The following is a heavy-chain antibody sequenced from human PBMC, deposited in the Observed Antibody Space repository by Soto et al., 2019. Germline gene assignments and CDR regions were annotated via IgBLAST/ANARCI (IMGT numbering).Heavy chain of an antibody. Sequence: AMSWVRQAPGKGLEWVSAISGSGGSTYYADSVKGRFTISRDNSKNTLYLQMNSLRAEDTAVYYCAKVTIFGVVDYYFDYWGQGTLATASS. D-gene: IGHD3-3*01. CDR1: A. CDR3: AKVTIFGVVDYYFDY. V-gene: IGHV3-23*01. J-gene: IGHJ4*02. CDR2: ISGSGGST.